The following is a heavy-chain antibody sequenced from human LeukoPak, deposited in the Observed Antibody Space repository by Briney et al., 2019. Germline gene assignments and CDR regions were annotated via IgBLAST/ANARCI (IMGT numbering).Heavy chain of an antibody. CDR1: GGSISSSNW. D-gene: IGHD2-2*01. CDR2: INHSGST. Sequence: SETLSLTCAVSGGSISSSNWWSWVRQPPGKGLEWIGEINHSGSTNYNPSLKSRVTISVDTSKNQFSLKLSSVTAADTAVYYCASLWPYQLSAFDIWAKGQWSPSLQ. V-gene: IGHV4-4*02. CDR3: ASLWPYQLSAFDI. J-gene: IGHJ3*02.